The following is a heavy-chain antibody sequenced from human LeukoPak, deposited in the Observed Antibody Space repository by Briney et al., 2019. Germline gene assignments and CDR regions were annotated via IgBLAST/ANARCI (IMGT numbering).Heavy chain of an antibody. D-gene: IGHD3-16*01. Sequence: PGASVKVSCKSSGYTFTTYGITWVRQAPGQGLEWMGWISTDNGDTNYAQKLQGRVTMTTDTSTSTAYMELRSLRSDDTAVYYCAREGLGELTLDCWGQGTLGTVSS. V-gene: IGHV1-18*01. CDR1: GYTFTTYG. CDR2: ISTDNGDT. CDR3: AREGLGELTLDC. J-gene: IGHJ4*02.